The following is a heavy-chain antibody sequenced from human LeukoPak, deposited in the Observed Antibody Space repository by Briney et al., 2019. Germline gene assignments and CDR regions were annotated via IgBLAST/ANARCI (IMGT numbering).Heavy chain of an antibody. V-gene: IGHV1-2*02. Sequence: ASVKVSCKASGYTFTGYYMHWVRQAPGQGLEWMGWINPSSGGTNYAQKFQGRVTMTRDTSISTAYMELSRLRSDDTAVYYCASAMGATTTSFDYWGQGTLVTVSS. J-gene: IGHJ4*02. D-gene: IGHD1-26*01. CDR1: GYTFTGYY. CDR3: ASAMGATTTSFDY. CDR2: INPSSGGT.